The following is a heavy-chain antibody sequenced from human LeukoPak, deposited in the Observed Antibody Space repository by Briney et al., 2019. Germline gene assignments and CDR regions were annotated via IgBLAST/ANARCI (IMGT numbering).Heavy chain of an antibody. Sequence: SETLSLTCTVSGGSISSDSYYWGWIRQPPGKGLEWIGSIYYNGGAYYNPSLKSRVTISVDTSKNQFSLTLSSVTAADTAVYYCARQVATGPYYYYFMDVWGKGTTVTVSS. CDR2: IYYNGGA. CDR3: ARQVATGPYYYYFMDV. CDR1: GGSISSDSYY. J-gene: IGHJ6*03. V-gene: IGHV4-39*01. D-gene: IGHD1-1*01.